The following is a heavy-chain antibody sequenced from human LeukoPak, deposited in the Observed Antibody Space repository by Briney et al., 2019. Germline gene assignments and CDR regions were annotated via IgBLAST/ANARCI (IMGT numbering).Heavy chain of an antibody. CDR2: INHSGST. CDR1: GGSFNGYY. V-gene: IGHV4-34*01. Sequence: SETLSLTCAVYGGSFNGYYWSWIRQPPGKGLEWIGEINHSGSTNYNPTLKSRVTISVDTSKNQFSLKLSSVTAADTAVYYCARGPDRIRVLSGPRFDYWGQGTLVTVSS. D-gene: IGHD3-3*01. J-gene: IGHJ4*02. CDR3: ARGPDRIRVLSGPRFDY.